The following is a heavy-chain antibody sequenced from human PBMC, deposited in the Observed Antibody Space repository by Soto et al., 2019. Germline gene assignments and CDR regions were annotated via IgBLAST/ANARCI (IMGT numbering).Heavy chain of an antibody. CDR2: IYPSDSDT. Sequence: GESLKISCKGYGYSFTTNWLGWVRQMPGKGLEWMGIIYPSDSDTRYSPSFQGQVTISADKSITTAYLQWSSLKASDTAIYYCARLFGSGWSGFDPWGQGTLVTVSS. V-gene: IGHV5-51*01. D-gene: IGHD6-19*01. CDR3: ARLFGSGWSGFDP. CDR1: GYSFTTNW. J-gene: IGHJ5*02.